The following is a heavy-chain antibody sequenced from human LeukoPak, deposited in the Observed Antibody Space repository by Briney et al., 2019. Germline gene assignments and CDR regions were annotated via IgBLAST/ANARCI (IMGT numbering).Heavy chain of an antibody. CDR1: GFTFDDYA. J-gene: IGHJ3*02. CDR3: AKGRFGELLGSDAFDI. D-gene: IGHD3-10*01. Sequence: GRSLRLSCAASGFTFDDYAMHWVRQAPGKGLEWVSGISWNSGSIGYADSVKGRFTISRDNAKNSLYLQMNSLRAEDTALYYCAKGRFGELLGSDAFDIWGQGTMVTVPS. CDR2: ISWNSGSI. V-gene: IGHV3-9*01.